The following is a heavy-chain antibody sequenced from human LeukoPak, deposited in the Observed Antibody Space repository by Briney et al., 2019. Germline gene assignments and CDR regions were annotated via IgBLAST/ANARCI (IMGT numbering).Heavy chain of an antibody. Sequence: GGSLRLSCAASGFTFSSYAMSWVRQAPGKGLEWVSTISGSGSSTYYADSVKGRFTISRDNSKNTLYLQMNSLRAEDTAVYYCAREGMNPYFDYWGQGTLVTVSS. CDR1: GFTFSSYA. CDR3: AREGMNPYFDY. D-gene: IGHD1-14*01. V-gene: IGHV3-23*01. CDR2: ISGSGSST. J-gene: IGHJ4*02.